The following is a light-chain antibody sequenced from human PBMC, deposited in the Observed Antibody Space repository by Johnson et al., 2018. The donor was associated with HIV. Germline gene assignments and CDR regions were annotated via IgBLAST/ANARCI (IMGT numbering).Light chain of an antibody. V-gene: IGLV1-51*01. J-gene: IGLJ1*01. CDR3: GTWDSGLSGGLYL. CDR1: SSDMGNYA. Sequence: QSVLTQPPSVSAAPGQKVTISCSGSSSDMGNYAVSWYQQLPGTAPKILIYDNDQRPLGIPDRFSGSKSGTSATLGITGLQPGDEADYYCGTWDSGLSGGLYLFGPGTKVTVL. CDR2: DND.